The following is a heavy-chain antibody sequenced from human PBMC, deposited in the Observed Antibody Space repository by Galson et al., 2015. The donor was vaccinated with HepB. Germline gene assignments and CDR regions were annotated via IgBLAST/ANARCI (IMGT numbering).Heavy chain of an antibody. CDR2: INSDGSST. CDR1: GFTFSSHW. CDR3: ARDLGSLDTAMVPRLGGGLGY. V-gene: IGHV3-74*01. D-gene: IGHD5-18*01. Sequence: SLRLSCAASGFTFSSHWMHWVRQAPGKGLVWVSRINSDGSSTSYADSVKGRFTISRDNAKNTLYLQMNSLRAEDTAVYYCARDLGSLDTAMVPRLGGGLGYWGQGTLVTVSS. J-gene: IGHJ4*02.